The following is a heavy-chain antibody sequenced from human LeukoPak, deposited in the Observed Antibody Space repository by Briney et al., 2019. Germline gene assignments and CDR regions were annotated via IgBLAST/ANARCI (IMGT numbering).Heavy chain of an antibody. Sequence: GGSLRLSCAASGFTFSSYGMHWVRQAPGKGLEWVAVIWYDGSNKYYADSVKGRFTISRDNSKNTLYLQMNSLRAEDTAVYYCARDARGVITFGGVIVYFDYWGQGTLVTVSS. J-gene: IGHJ4*02. CDR1: GFTFSSYG. CDR3: ARDARGVITFGGVIVYFDY. D-gene: IGHD3-16*02. V-gene: IGHV3-33*01. CDR2: IWYDGSNK.